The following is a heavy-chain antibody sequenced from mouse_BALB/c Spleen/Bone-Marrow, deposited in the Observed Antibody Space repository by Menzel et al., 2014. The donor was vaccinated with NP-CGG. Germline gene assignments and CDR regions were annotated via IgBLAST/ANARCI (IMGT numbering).Heavy chain of an antibody. CDR3: TRRSLLSDYYSMDY. D-gene: IGHD2-10*01. CDR1: GYTFTSYY. J-gene: IGHJ4*01. CDR2: INPSNGGT. Sequence: VQLQQSGAELVKPGASVKLSCKASGYTFTSYYLYWVKQRPGQGLEWIGEINPSNGGTNFNVRFKSKASLTVDKSSSTAYMQLNSLTSEDSAVYYCTRRSLLSDYYSMDYWGQGTSVTVSS. V-gene: IGHV1S81*02.